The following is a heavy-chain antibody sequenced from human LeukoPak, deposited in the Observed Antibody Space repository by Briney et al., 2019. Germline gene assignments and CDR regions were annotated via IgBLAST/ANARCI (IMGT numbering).Heavy chain of an antibody. Sequence: SETLSLTCAVYGGSFSGYYWSWIRQPPGKGLEWIGEINHSGSTSYNPSLKSRVTISVDTSKNQFSLKLSSVTAADTAVYYCARGGLVAATDDYFDYWGQGTLVTVSS. CDR1: GGSFSGYY. D-gene: IGHD2-15*01. CDR2: INHSGST. V-gene: IGHV4-34*01. J-gene: IGHJ4*02. CDR3: ARGGLVAATDDYFDY.